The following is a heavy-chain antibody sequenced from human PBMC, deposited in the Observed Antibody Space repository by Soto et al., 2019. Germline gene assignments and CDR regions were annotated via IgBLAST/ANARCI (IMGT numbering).Heavy chain of an antibody. CDR3: AREVSSGWHVDY. CDR1: GFTLSSHW. CDR2: IDSDGGSI. V-gene: IGHV3-74*01. D-gene: IGHD6-19*01. Sequence: EVQLVESGGGLVQPGGSLRLSCEASGFTLSSHWMNWVRQAPGKGLVWVSRIDSDGGSITYADSVKGRFTISRDNAKNTLYLQMNSLRAEDTAVYYCAREVSSGWHVDYWGQGTLVIVSS. J-gene: IGHJ4*02.